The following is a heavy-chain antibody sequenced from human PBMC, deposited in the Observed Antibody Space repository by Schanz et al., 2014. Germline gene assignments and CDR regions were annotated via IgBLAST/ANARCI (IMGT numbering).Heavy chain of an antibody. Sequence: VQLVESGGGLVQPGGSLRLSCAASGFSFSTYAMHWVRQAPGKGLRCVAVISGNGGEKYYADSVKGRFTISRDNSENTLFLEMNSLRLEDTAVYFCAKSYDTSGYSGFDYWGQGTLVTVSS. V-gene: IGHV3-30*04. CDR2: ISGNGGEK. D-gene: IGHD3-22*01. CDR3: AKSYDTSGYSGFDY. CDR1: GFSFSTYA. J-gene: IGHJ4*02.